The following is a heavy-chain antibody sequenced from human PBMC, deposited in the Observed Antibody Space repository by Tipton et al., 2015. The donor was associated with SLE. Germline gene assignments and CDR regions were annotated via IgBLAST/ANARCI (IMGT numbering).Heavy chain of an antibody. CDR3: AATVTALSGAVYYGMDV. Sequence: QLVQSGPEVKKPGTSVKVSCKASGFTFSTSAMHWVRQARGQRLEWIGWIVVGSGLTTYAQKFQERVTISSDMSTTTVFLELSSLGSEDTAMYYCAATVTALSGAVYYGMDVWGHGTTVPVSS. CDR2: IVVGSGLT. V-gene: IGHV1-58*02. CDR1: GFTFSTSA. D-gene: IGHD2-8*02. J-gene: IGHJ6*02.